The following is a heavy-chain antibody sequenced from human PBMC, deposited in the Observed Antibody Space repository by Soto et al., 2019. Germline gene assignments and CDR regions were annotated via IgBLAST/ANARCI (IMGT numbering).Heavy chain of an antibody. D-gene: IGHD5-12*01. J-gene: IGHJ6*02. CDR3: ARDGGVATITGYYYYYGMDV. V-gene: IGHV1-69*06. CDR1: GGTFSSYA. CDR2: IIPIFGTA. Sequence: SVEGSCKXSGGTFSSYAISWVRQAPGQGLEWMGGIIPIFGTANYAQKFQGRVTITADKSTSTAYMELSSLRSEDTAVYYCARDGGVATITGYYYYYGMDVWGQGTTVTVSS.